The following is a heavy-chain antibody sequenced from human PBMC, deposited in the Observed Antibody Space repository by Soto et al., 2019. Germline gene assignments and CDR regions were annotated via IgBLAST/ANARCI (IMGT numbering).Heavy chain of an antibody. D-gene: IGHD3-3*01. CDR2: IKEDGSER. J-gene: IGHJ4*02. V-gene: IGHV3-7*03. CDR1: GFSFGNYW. Sequence: PGGSLRLSCAVSGFSFGNYWMSWVRQAPGKGLEWLASIKEDGSERYYLDSVKGRFTISRDNAKDSLSLQMNSLRGEDTAFYYCARDVGPVTIFGEALSGYFDFWCQGTLVTVSS. CDR3: ARDVGPVTIFGEALSGYFDF.